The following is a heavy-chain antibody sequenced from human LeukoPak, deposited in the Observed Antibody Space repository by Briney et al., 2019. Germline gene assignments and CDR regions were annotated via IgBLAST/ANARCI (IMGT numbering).Heavy chain of an antibody. J-gene: IGHJ5*01. CDR1: GGSISSGGYY. CDR2: IYYSGST. V-gene: IGHV4-31*03. D-gene: IGHD3-3*01. Sequence: SETLSLTCTVSGGSISSGGYYWSWIRQHPGKGLEWIGYIYYSGSTYYNPSLKSRVTISVDTSKNQFSLKLSSVTAADTAVYYCARGYDFWSGYVPYNWFDSWGQGTLVTVSS. CDR3: ARGYDFWSGYVPYNWFDS.